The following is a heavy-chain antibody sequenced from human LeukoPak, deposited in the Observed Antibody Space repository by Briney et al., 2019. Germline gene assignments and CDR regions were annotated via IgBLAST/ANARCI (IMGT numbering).Heavy chain of an antibody. CDR1: GGSFSGYY. V-gene: IGHV4-34*01. CDR2: INHSGST. Sequence: SETLSLTCAVYGGSFSGYYWSWIRQPPGKGLEWIGEINHSGSTNYNPSLKSRVTISVDTSKNQFSLKLSSVTAADTAVYYCARDSITHYYDSSGTNDAFDIWGQGTMVTVSS. J-gene: IGHJ3*02. CDR3: ARDSITHYYDSSGTNDAFDI. D-gene: IGHD3-22*01.